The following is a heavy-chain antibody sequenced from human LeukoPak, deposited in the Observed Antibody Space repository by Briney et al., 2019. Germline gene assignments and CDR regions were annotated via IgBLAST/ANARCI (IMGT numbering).Heavy chain of an antibody. J-gene: IGHJ4*02. Sequence: PSQTLSLTCAVSGDSISSGDYSWSWIRQPPGKGLEWIGYIYDSGSTYYNPSLKSRVTMSVDRSKNQFPLKLSSVTAADTAVYYCARGVLYSGYDSYFDYWGQGTLVTVSS. D-gene: IGHD5-12*01. CDR2: IYDSGST. CDR3: ARGVLYSGYDSYFDY. CDR1: GDSISSGDYS. V-gene: IGHV4-30-2*01.